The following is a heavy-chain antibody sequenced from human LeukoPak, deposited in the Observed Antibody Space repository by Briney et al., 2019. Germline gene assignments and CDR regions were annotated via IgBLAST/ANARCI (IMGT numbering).Heavy chain of an antibody. D-gene: IGHD4-17*01. V-gene: IGHV3-30-3*01. Sequence: GGSLRLSCAASGFTFSSYAMHWVRQAPGKGLEWVAVISYDGSNKYYADSVKGRFTISRDNSKNTLYLQMNSLRAEDTAVYYCAGGMTTVTSGLDYWGQGTLVTVSS. J-gene: IGHJ4*02. CDR2: ISYDGSNK. CDR1: GFTFSSYA. CDR3: AGGMTTVTSGLDY.